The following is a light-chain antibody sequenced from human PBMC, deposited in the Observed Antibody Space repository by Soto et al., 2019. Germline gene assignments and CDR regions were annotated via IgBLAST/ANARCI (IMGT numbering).Light chain of an antibody. CDR2: DVS. CDR3: SSYTSSGTRV. Sequence: QSVLTQPASVSGSPGQSIAISCTGTSSDVGGYNYVSWYQQHPGKAPKLMIYDVSNRPSGVSNRFSGSKSGNTASLTISGLKPEDEADYYCSSYTSSGTRVFGGGTKLTVL. J-gene: IGLJ2*01. V-gene: IGLV2-14*01. CDR1: SSDVGGYNY.